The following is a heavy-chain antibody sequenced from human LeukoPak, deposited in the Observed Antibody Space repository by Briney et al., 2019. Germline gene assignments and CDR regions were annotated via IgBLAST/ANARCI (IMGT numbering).Heavy chain of an antibody. CDR2: INHSGST. CDR3: ARGRRYSSSSPGGDY. CDR1: GGSFSGYY. Sequence: SETLSLTCAVYGGSFSGYYWSWIRQPPGKGLEWIGEINHSGSTNYNPSLKSRVTISVDTSKNQFSLKLSSVTAADTAVYYCARGRRYSSSSPGGDYWGQGTLVTVSS. V-gene: IGHV4-34*01. D-gene: IGHD6-6*01. J-gene: IGHJ4*02.